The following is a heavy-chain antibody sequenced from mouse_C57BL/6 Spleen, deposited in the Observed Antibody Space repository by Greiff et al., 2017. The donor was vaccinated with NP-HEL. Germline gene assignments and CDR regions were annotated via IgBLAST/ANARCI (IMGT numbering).Heavy chain of an antibody. V-gene: IGHV3-6*01. CDR1: GYSITSGYY. J-gene: IGHJ1*03. D-gene: IGHD1-1*01. CDR3: ARAVYYGGYFDV. CDR2: ISYDGSN. Sequence: EVKLMESGPGLVKPSQSLSLTCSVTGYSITSGYYWNWIRQFPGNKLEWMGYISYDGSNNYNPSLKNRISITRDTSKNQFFLKLNSVTTEDTATYYCARAVYYGGYFDVWGTGTTVTVSS.